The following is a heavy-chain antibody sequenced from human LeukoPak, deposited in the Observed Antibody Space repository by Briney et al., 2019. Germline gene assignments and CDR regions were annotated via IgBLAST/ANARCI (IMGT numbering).Heavy chain of an antibody. Sequence: ASVKVSCKASGYTFTGYYMQWVRQAPGQGLEWMGWINPNSGGTNYAQKFQGRVTMTRDTSISTAYMELSRLRSDDTAVYYCWVVITHDAFGIWGQGTMVTVSS. CDR3: WVVITHDAFGI. J-gene: IGHJ3*02. V-gene: IGHV1-2*02. CDR1: GYTFTGYY. CDR2: INPNSGGT. D-gene: IGHD3-22*01.